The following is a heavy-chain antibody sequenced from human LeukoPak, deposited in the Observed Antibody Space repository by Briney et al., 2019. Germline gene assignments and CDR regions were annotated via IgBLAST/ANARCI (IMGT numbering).Heavy chain of an antibody. CDR3: ARATYYGSGSYYTSYNWFDP. J-gene: IGHJ5*02. CDR1: GYTFTGYY. D-gene: IGHD3-10*01. Sequence: GASVKVSCKASGYTFTGYYMHWVRQAPGQGLEWMGWINPNSGGTNYAQKFQGRVTMTRDTSISTAYMELSRLRSDDTAVYYCARATYYGSGSYYTSYNWFDPWGQGTLVTVSS. V-gene: IGHV1-2*02. CDR2: INPNSGGT.